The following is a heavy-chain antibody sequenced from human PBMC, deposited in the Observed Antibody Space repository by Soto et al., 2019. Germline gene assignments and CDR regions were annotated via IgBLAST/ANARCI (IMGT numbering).Heavy chain of an antibody. CDR3: ARDSNPFGVVIRSPEKQKYGMDV. V-gene: IGHV1-18*01. Sequence: ASVKVSCKASNYPFTSYGFAWVRQAPGHGLQWLGRISAYNNNADYAQEFQGRITMTTDTSTRTAVMELSSLTSDDTGVYYCARDSNPFGVVIRSPEKQKYGMDVWGQGXTVTVYS. CDR2: ISAYNNNA. J-gene: IGHJ6*02. CDR1: NYPFTSYG. D-gene: IGHD3-3*01.